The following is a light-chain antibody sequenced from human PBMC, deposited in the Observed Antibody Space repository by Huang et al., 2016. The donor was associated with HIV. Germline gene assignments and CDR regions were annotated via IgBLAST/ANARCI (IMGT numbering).Light chain of an antibody. CDR2: GAS. Sequence: IQMTQSPASLSASVGDRVTISCQASQDIRNYLNWYQQKPGKAPTLLIYGASNLETGVPSRFSGNGSGTDFSLTISSLQSGDIATYYCQQYDNLYTFGQGTKLEIK. J-gene: IGKJ2*01. V-gene: IGKV1-33*01. CDR1: QDIRNY. CDR3: QQYDNLYT.